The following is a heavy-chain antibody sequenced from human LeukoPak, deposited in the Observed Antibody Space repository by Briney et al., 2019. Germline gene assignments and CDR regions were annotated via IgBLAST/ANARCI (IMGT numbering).Heavy chain of an antibody. Sequence: ASQTLSLTCTVSGGSISSGSYYWSWIRQPAGKGLEWIGRIYTSGSTNYNPSLKSRVTISVDTPKNQFSLKLSSVTAADTAVYYCASTRPKDAAVDYWGQGTLVTVSS. D-gene: IGHD2-15*01. CDR2: IYTSGST. J-gene: IGHJ4*02. V-gene: IGHV4-61*02. CDR1: GGSISSGSYY. CDR3: ASTRPKDAAVDY.